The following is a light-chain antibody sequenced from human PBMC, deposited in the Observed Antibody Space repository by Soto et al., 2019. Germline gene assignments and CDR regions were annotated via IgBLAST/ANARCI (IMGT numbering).Light chain of an antibody. CDR1: SSNIGAGYD. CDR3: QSYDTSLSVV. V-gene: IGLV1-40*01. CDR2: ANS. Sequence: QAVVTQPPSVSGAPGQRVTISCTGSSSNIGAGYDVHWYQRLPGTAPKLLMYANSNRPSGVPDRFSGSKSGTSASLAITGLQAEDEADYYCQSYDTSLSVVFGGGTKLTVL. J-gene: IGLJ2*01.